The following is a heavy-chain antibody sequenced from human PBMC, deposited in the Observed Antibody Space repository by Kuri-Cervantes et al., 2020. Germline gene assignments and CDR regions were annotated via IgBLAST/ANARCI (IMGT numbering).Heavy chain of an antibody. CDR1: GFTFSSYA. J-gene: IGHJ4*02. V-gene: IGHV3-30-3*01. Sequence: GESLKISCAASGFTFSSYAMHWVRQAPGKGLEWVAVISYDGSNKYYADSVKGRSTISRDNSKNTLYLQMNSLRAEDTAVYYCARGDWLLYYFDYWGQGTLVTVSS. CDR2: ISYDGSNK. D-gene: IGHD3/OR15-3a*01. CDR3: ARGDWLLYYFDY.